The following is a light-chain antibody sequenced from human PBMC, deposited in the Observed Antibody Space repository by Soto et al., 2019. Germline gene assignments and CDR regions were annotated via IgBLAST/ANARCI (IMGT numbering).Light chain of an antibody. Sequence: DIVMTQSPLSLPVTPGEPASISCRSSQSLLSSNGYNYLDWYLQKPGQSPQLLIYLGSNRASGVPDRFSGSGSGTDFTLKISRVEAEDVGVYYCMQALQTRITFGQGTRLEIK. J-gene: IGKJ5*01. CDR3: MQALQTRIT. V-gene: IGKV2-28*01. CDR2: LGS. CDR1: QSLLSSNGYNY.